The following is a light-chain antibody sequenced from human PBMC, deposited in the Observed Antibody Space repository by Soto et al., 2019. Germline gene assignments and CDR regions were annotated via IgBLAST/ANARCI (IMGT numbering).Light chain of an antibody. CDR1: SGHSNYD. CDR2: LNSDGSH. V-gene: IGLV4-69*01. J-gene: IGLJ2*01. Sequence: QLVLTQSPSASASLGASVKLTCTVSSGHSNYDIAWHQQQSEQGPRYLMNLNSDGSHTTGAGIPDRFSDSSSGAERNLTISSLQAEDEADHYCQTWGSGIVVFGGGTKLTVL. CDR3: QTWGSGIVV.